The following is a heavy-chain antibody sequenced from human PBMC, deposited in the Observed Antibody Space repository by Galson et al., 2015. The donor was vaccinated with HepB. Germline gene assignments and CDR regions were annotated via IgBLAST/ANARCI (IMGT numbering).Heavy chain of an antibody. J-gene: IGHJ3*02. CDR1: GFSLSTSGLC. CDR3: ARIRTTDYYDSSGYYYRDAFVI. D-gene: IGHD3-22*01. CDR2: IDWDDDK. Sequence: PALVKPTQTLTLTCTFSGFSLSTSGLCVSWIRQPPGKALEWLALIDWDDDKYYSTSLKTRHTISKDTSKNQVVLTMTNMDPVDTATYYCARIRTTDYYDSSGYYYRDAFVIWGQGTMVTVSS. V-gene: IGHV2-70*01.